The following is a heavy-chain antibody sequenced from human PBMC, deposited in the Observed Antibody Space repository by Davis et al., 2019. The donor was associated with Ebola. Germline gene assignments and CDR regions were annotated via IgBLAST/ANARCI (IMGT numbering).Heavy chain of an antibody. CDR2: IYYSGST. D-gene: IGHD3-3*01. V-gene: IGHV4-39*01. CDR3: ARRPIYYDFWSGYSSEALYYGMDV. J-gene: IGHJ6*02. Sequence: SETLSLTCTVSGGSISSSSYYWGWIRQPPGKGLEWIGSIYYSGSTYYNPSLKSRVTISVDTSKNQFSLKLSSVTAADTAVYYCARRPIYYDFWSGYSSEALYYGMDVWGQGTTVTVSS. CDR1: GGSISSSSYY.